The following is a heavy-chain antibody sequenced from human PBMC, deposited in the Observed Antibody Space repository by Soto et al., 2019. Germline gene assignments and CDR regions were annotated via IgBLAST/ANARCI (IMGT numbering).Heavy chain of an antibody. CDR2: ISSSSSTI. CDR3: ASGYCSGGSCYGRGAFDI. V-gene: IGHV3-48*02. CDR1: GFTFSSYS. J-gene: IGHJ3*02. Sequence: PGGSLRLSCAASGFTFSSYSMNWVRQAPGKGLEWVSYISSSSSTIYYADSVKGRFTISRDNAKNSLYLQMNSLRDEDTAVYYCASGYCSGGSCYGRGAFDIWGQGT. D-gene: IGHD2-15*01.